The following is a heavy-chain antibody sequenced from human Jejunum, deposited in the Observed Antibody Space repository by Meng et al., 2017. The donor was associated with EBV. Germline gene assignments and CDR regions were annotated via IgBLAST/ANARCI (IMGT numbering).Heavy chain of an antibody. J-gene: IGHJ4*02. CDR2: IYNNSGGT. CDR1: VKTFSDYY. D-gene: IGHD3-22*01. V-gene: IGHV1-2*04. Sequence: VVVGQHGGEEKKQGASVKVSCKNAVKTFSDYYSNWWVQEPGQELDWMGWIYNNSGGTSYEQKFQGWVNMTRDTSISRAYMELSRLTSDAKAVYYCALNYDSSTRETNFDYWGQGTLVTVSS. CDR3: ALNYDSSTRETNFDY.